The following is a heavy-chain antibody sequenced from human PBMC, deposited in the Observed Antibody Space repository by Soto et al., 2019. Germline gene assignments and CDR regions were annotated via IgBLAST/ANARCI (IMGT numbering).Heavy chain of an antibody. CDR1: GFTFSSYA. V-gene: IGHV3-30-3*01. Sequence: GGSLRLSCAASGFTFSSYAMHWVRQAPGKGLEWVAVISYDGSNKYYADSVKGRFTISRDNSKNTLYLQMNSLRAEDTAVYYCARDRGSSSWKNSKLYYYGMDVWGQGTTVTVSS. CDR2: ISYDGSNK. CDR3: ARDRGSSSWKNSKLYYYGMDV. J-gene: IGHJ6*02. D-gene: IGHD6-13*01.